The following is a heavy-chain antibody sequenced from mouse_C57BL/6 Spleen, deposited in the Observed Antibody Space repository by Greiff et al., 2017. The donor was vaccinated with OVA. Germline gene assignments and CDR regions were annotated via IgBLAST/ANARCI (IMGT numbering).Heavy chain of an antibody. CDR2: IRNKANGYTT. Sequence: EVMLVESGGGLVQPGGSLSLSCAASGFTFTDYYMRWVRQPPGKALEWLGFIRNKANGYTTEYSASVKGRFTISRDNSQSILYLQRNALRAEDSATYDCARGATVYFDYWGQGTTLTVSS. J-gene: IGHJ2*01. CDR1: GFTFTDYY. D-gene: IGHD1-1*01. V-gene: IGHV7-3*01. CDR3: ARGATVYFDY.